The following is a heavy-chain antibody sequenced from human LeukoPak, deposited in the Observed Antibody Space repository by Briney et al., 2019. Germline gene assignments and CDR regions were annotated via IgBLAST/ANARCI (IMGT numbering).Heavy chain of an antibody. Sequence: QPGGSLRLSCAASGFTFSSHLMHWVRQAQGTGLVWVSSVKSDGTATNYADSVKGRFTISRDNAKNTLYLQMNSLRVEDTAAYYCVRKFATGDWGQGTLVTVSS. CDR3: VRKFATGD. CDR2: VKSDGTAT. J-gene: IGHJ4*02. D-gene: IGHD1-14*01. CDR1: GFTFSSHL. V-gene: IGHV3-74*01.